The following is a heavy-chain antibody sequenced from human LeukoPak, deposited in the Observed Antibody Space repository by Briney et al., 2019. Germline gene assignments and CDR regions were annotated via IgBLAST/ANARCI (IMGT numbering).Heavy chain of an antibody. D-gene: IGHD6-13*01. CDR2: INSDGSIT. J-gene: IGHJ4*02. Sequence: GRSLRLSCAASGFTFSSYWMHWVRQAPGEGLVWVSRINSDGSITNYADSVKGRYTISRDNAKSTLYLQMNSLRAEDTAVYYCLCLGTITSAGTGYWGQGTLVTVSS. CDR1: GFTFSSYW. V-gene: IGHV3-74*01. CDR3: LCLGTITSAGTGY.